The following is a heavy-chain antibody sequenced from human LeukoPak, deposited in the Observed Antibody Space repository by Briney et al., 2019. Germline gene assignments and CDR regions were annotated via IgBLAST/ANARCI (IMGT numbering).Heavy chain of an antibody. Sequence: GGSLRLSCAASGFTFSDYYMHWVRQAPGKGLLWISHINGDGSRTGYADSVKGRFTISRDNAKNILYLQMNSLRAEDTAVYYCASFIPRYDSRGHDAFDIWGQGTMVTVSS. CDR1: GFTFSDYY. CDR2: INGDGSRT. CDR3: ASFIPRYDSRGHDAFDI. D-gene: IGHD3-22*01. J-gene: IGHJ3*02. V-gene: IGHV3-74*01.